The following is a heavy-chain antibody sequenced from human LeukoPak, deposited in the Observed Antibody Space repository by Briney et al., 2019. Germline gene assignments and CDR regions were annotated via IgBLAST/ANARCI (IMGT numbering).Heavy chain of an antibody. CDR1: GGSISSSSYY. J-gene: IGHJ4*02. Sequence: SETLSLTCTVSGGSISSSSYYWGWIRQPPGKGLEWIGSIYYSGSTCYNPSLKSRVTISVDTSKNQFSLKLSSVTAADTAVYYCARDRAFGVVIMPFDYWGQGTLVTVSS. V-gene: IGHV4-39*07. CDR3: ARDRAFGVVIMPFDY. D-gene: IGHD3-3*01. CDR2: IYYSGST.